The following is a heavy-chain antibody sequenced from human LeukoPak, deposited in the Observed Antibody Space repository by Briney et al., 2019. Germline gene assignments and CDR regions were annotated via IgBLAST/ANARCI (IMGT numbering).Heavy chain of an antibody. CDR1: GGSISCYY. D-gene: IGHD6-13*01. V-gene: IGHV4-59*01. CDR2: IYYSGST. J-gene: IGHJ4*02. Sequence: SETLSLTCTVSGGSISCYYWSWLRQPPGKGLEWIGYIYYSGSTNYNPSLKSRVTISVDTSKNQFSLKLSSVTAADTAVYYCARSHSSSWYYYFDYWGQGTLVTVSS. CDR3: ARSHSSSWYYYFDY.